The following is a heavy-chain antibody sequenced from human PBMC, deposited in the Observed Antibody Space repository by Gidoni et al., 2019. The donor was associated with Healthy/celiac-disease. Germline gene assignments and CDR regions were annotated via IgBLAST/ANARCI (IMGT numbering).Heavy chain of an antibody. CDR1: GVSSADYA. CDR2: ISWNSGSI. CDR3: AKGGQQLAADFDY. J-gene: IGHJ4*02. Sequence: EVQLVESGGGLVQPGRSLRLSSAPSGVSSADYAMHRVRQAPGKGLEGVSGISWNSGSIGYADSVKGRFTISRDNAKNSLYLQMNSLGAEDTALYYCAKGGQQLAADFDYWGQGTLVTVSS. V-gene: IGHV3-9*02. D-gene: IGHD6-13*01.